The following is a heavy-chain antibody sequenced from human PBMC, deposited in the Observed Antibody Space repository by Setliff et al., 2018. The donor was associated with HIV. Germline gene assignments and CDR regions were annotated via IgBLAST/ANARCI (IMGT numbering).Heavy chain of an antibody. CDR3: ARGADGDYRYYMDV. CDR2: IFPFFGSA. D-gene: IGHD4-17*01. Sequence: SVKVSCKASGGTFSSYGVNWVRQAPGQGLEWMGGIFPFFGSANYAQKFQGRVTMTADVSTSTIYMELSSLTSEDTAVHYCARGADGDYRYYMDVWGRGTTVTVSS. CDR1: GGTFSSYG. V-gene: IGHV1-69*13. J-gene: IGHJ6*03.